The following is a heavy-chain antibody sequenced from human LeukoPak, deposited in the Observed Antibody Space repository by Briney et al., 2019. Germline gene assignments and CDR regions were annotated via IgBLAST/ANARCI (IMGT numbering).Heavy chain of an antibody. CDR3: ARHGSGYCSSTSCSPK. Sequence: SETLSLTCTASGGSISSYYWSWIRQPPGKGLEWIGYIYYSGSTNYNPSLKSRVTISVDTSKNQFSLKLSSVTAADTAVYYCARHGSGYCSSTSCSPKWGQGTLVTVSS. CDR1: GGSISSYY. D-gene: IGHD2-2*03. CDR2: IYYSGST. V-gene: IGHV4-59*08. J-gene: IGHJ4*02.